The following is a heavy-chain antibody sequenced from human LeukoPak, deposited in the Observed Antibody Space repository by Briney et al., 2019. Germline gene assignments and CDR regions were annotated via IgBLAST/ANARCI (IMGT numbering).Heavy chain of an antibody. J-gene: IGHJ4*02. V-gene: IGHV3-20*04. D-gene: IGHD3-10*01. CDR3: AKSIASGSYLLDY. Sequence: AGGSLRLSCAASGFTFDDYGMSWVRQAPGKGLEWVSGINWNGGSTGYADSVKGRFTISRDNAKNSLYLQMNSLRAEDTAVYYCAKSIASGSYLLDYWGQGTLVTVSS. CDR1: GFTFDDYG. CDR2: INWNGGST.